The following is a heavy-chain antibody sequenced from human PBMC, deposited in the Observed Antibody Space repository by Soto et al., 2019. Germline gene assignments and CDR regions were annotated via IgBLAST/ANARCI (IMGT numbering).Heavy chain of an antibody. CDR3: ARDAAYNYYDIKVPNGVVDTFDI. D-gene: IGHD3-22*01. CDR2: TYYSSMWYN. Sequence: SKTRSLACGIPGAGVHSESAAWSVIRQSPSGSLGWLGRTYYSSMWYNGYVVSVKSRITINLDTSKNQFSLQLNSVTPEDTAVYYCARDAAYNYYDIKVPNGVVDTFDIWGQGTMVTV. J-gene: IGHJ3*02. CDR1: GAGVHSESAA. V-gene: IGHV6-1*01.